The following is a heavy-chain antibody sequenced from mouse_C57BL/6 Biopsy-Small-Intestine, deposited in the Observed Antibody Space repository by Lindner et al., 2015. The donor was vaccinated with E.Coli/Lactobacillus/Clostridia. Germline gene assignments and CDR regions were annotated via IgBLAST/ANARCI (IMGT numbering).Heavy chain of an antibody. CDR2: IDPENGET. Sequence: VQLQESGAELVKPGASVKLSCTASGFNINDYYMHWVKQRTEEGLEWIGRIDPENGETKYAPKFQGKATITADTSSNTAYLQLSSLTSEDTAVYYCARSRFSNYVFGYWGQGTLVTVSA. V-gene: IGHV14-2*01. CDR3: ARSRFSNYVFGY. CDR1: GFNINDYY. J-gene: IGHJ3*01. D-gene: IGHD2-5*01.